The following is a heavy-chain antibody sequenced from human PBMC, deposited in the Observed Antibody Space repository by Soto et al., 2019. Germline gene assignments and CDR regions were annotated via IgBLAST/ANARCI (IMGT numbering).Heavy chain of an antibody. Sequence: GASVKVSCKASGFTFTSSAVQWVRQARGQRLEWIGWIVVGSGNTNYAQKFQERVTITRDMSTSTAYMELSSLRSEDTAVYYCAAEAPGVAASPRPLAPWGQGTLVTVS. V-gene: IGHV1-58*01. CDR2: IVVGSGNT. D-gene: IGHD1-26*01. CDR1: GFTFTSSA. J-gene: IGHJ5*02. CDR3: AAEAPGVAASPRPLAP.